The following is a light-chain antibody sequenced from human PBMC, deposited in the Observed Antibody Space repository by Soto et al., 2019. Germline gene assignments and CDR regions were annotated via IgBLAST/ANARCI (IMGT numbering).Light chain of an antibody. CDR2: GAS. CDR3: QQYQKWPIT. J-gene: IGKJ5*01. V-gene: IGKV3-15*01. CDR1: QSFNSIY. Sequence: EIVMTQSPATLSVSPGERATLCCRASQSFNSIYLAWYQQKPGQAPRLLIYGASTRATGIPARFSGSGSGTEFALTINSLQSEDFAVYYCQQYQKWPITFGQGTRLEIK.